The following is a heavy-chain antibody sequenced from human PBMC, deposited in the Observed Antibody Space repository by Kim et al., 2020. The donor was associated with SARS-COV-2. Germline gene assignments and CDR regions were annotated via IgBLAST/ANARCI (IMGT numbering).Heavy chain of an antibody. CDR3: ASTSGSYFNWFDP. D-gene: IGHD1-26*01. V-gene: IGHV3-30*01. J-gene: IGHJ5*02. Sequence: FAEPGRGRFTISKDNSKNPLYLQMNSLGAEDTAVYYCASTSGSYFNWFDPWGQGTLVTVSS.